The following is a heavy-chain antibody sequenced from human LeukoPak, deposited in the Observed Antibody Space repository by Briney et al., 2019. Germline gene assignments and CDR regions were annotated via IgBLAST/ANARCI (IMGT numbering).Heavy chain of an antibody. CDR3: AREVGGNLGDAFDI. J-gene: IGHJ3*02. D-gene: IGHD4-23*01. CDR1: GFTFSNYW. Sequence: GLSLRLSCAASGFTFSNYWMHWVRQAPGKGLVWVSRINSDGSTATYADSVKGRFTTSRDNAKKTLYVQMNSLRAEDTAVYYCAREVGGNLGDAFDIWGQGTMVTVSS. V-gene: IGHV3-74*03. CDR2: INSDGSTA.